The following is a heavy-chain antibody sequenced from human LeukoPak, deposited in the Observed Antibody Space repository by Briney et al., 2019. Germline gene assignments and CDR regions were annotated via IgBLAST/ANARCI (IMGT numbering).Heavy chain of an antibody. CDR1: GGSISSGDYY. J-gene: IGHJ4*02. V-gene: IGHV4-30-4*01. D-gene: IGHD1-26*01. Sequence: PSETLSLTCTVSGGSISSGDYYWSWIRQPPGKGLEWIGYIYYSGSTYYNPSLKSRVTISVDTSKNQFSLELSSVTAADTAVYYCARERGGSYYFDYWGQGTLVTVSS. CDR3: ARERGGSYYFDY. CDR2: IYYSGST.